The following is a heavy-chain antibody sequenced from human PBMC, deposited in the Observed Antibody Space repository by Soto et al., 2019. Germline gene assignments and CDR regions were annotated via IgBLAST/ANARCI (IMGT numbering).Heavy chain of an antibody. V-gene: IGHV5-51*01. CDR1: GFSFTTYW. CDR3: ARAPNNVNWFPEAFDV. CDR2: IYPGESNV. J-gene: IGHJ3*01. Sequence: PXDSLNISCKGSGFSFTTYWIGWVRQMPGKGLEWMGIIYPGESNVRYSPSFQGQVTISDDKSTSTVYLQWSRLEASDSAIYYCARAPNNVNWFPEAFDVWGQGTKVTVSS. D-gene: IGHD3-9*01.